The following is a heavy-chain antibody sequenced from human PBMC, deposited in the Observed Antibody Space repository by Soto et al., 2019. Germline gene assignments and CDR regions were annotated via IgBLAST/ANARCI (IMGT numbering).Heavy chain of an antibody. CDR2: IWYDGSNK. V-gene: IGHV3-33*01. J-gene: IGHJ4*02. CDR1: GSIFSGYA. CDR3: ARDGIGGTVFRGFCDY. D-gene: IGHD1-7*01. Sequence: QKYLVESGGGVVQPGGSLRLSCVASGSIFSGYAMHWVRQAPGKGLEWVAVIWYDGSNKYYADSVKGRFTVSRDNAKNMLYLQMDSLRAEDTAVYYCARDGIGGTVFRGFCDYWGQGTLGTVSS.